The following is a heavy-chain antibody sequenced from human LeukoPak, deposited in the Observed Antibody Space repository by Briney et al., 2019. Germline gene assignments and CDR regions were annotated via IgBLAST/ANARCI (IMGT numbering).Heavy chain of an antibody. Sequence: GGSLRLSCAASGFTFSSYAMSWVRQAPGKGLEWVSAISGSGGSTYYADSVKGRFTISRDNSKNTLYLQMNSLRAEDTAVCYCAKTGDSSGYYYGDFDYWGQGTLVTVSS. CDR3: AKTGDSSGYYYGDFDY. CDR2: ISGSGGST. CDR1: GFTFSSYA. D-gene: IGHD3-22*01. J-gene: IGHJ4*02. V-gene: IGHV3-23*01.